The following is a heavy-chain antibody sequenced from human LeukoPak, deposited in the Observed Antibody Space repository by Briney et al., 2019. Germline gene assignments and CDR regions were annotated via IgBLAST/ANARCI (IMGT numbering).Heavy chain of an antibody. CDR2: IRYDGSNK. J-gene: IGHJ4*02. CDR3: AKDWKEWEPFDY. V-gene: IGHV3-30*02. CDR1: GFTFSSYG. Sequence: PGGSLRLSCAASGFTFSSYGMHWVRQAPGKGLEWVAFIRYDGSNKYYADSVKGRFTISRDNSKNTLYLQMNSLRAEDTAVYYCAKDWKEWEPFDYWGQGTLVTVSS. D-gene: IGHD1-26*01.